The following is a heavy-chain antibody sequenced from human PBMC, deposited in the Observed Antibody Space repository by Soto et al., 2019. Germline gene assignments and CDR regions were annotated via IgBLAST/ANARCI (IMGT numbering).Heavy chain of an antibody. CDR1: SGSISNYF. D-gene: IGHD6-13*01. CDR2: IYYSGST. Sequence: SETLSLTCSVSSGSISNYFWSWIRQPPGKGLEWIGYIYYSGSTNYNPSLRGRVTISLDTSKSQFSLKLRSVTAADTAVYYCARAGSGSWAYNWFDPWGQGTLVTVSS. V-gene: IGHV4-59*01. CDR3: ARAGSGSWAYNWFDP. J-gene: IGHJ5*02.